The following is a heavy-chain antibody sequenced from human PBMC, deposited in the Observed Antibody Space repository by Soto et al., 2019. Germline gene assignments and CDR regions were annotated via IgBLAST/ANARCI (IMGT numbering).Heavy chain of an antibody. D-gene: IGHD5-18*01. CDR3: TQDRRGYSYTNYYYMDV. V-gene: IGHV3-73*01. Sequence: GGSLRLSCAASGFTFSGSAMHWVRQASGKGLEWVGRIRSKANSYATAYAASVKGRFTISRDDSKNTAYLQMNSLKTEDTAVYYCTQDRRGYSYTNYYYMDVWGKGTTVTVSS. CDR1: GFTFSGSA. J-gene: IGHJ6*03. CDR2: IRSKANSYAT.